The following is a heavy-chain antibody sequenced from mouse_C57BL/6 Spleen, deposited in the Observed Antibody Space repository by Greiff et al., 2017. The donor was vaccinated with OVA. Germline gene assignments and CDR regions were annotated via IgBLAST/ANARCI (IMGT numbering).Heavy chain of an antibody. CDR3: ARGDDYDGQAWFAY. Sequence: VQLKESGPGLVAPSQSLSITCTVSGFSLTSYGVHWVRQPPGKGLEWLVVIWSDGSTTYNSALKSRLSISKDNSKSQVFLKMNSLQTDDTAMYYCARGDDYDGQAWFAYWGQGTLVTVSA. CDR2: IWSDGST. J-gene: IGHJ3*01. V-gene: IGHV2-6*03. D-gene: IGHD2-4*01. CDR1: GFSLTSYG.